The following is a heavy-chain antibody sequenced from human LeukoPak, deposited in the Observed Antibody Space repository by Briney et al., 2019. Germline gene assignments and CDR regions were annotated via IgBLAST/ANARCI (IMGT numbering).Heavy chain of an antibody. J-gene: IGHJ3*02. Sequence: SETLSLTCAVYGGSFSGYYWSWIRQPPGKGLEWIGEINHSGSTNYNPSLKSRVTISVDTSKNQFSLKLSSVTAADTAVYYCARGKVPAALDAFDIWSQGTMVTVSS. CDR2: INHSGST. CDR3: ARGKVPAALDAFDI. CDR1: GGSFSGYY. V-gene: IGHV4-34*01. D-gene: IGHD2-2*01.